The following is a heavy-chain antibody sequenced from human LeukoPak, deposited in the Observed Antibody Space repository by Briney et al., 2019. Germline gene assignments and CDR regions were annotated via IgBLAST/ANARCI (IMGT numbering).Heavy chain of an antibody. J-gene: IGHJ4*02. Sequence: GGSLRLSCAASGFMFSSYGMHWVRQAPGKGLEWVAVISYDGSNKYYADSVKGRFTISRDNSKNTLYLQMNSLRAENTAVYYCAKSGYHGSSGYNWGQGTLVTVSS. V-gene: IGHV3-30*18. D-gene: IGHD3-22*01. CDR1: GFMFSSYG. CDR2: ISYDGSNK. CDR3: AKSGYHGSSGYN.